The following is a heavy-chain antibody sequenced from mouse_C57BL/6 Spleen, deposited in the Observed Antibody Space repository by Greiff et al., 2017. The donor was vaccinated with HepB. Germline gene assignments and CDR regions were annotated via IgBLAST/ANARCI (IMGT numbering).Heavy chain of an antibody. Sequence: QVQLQQSGAELVRPGSSVKLSCKASGYTFTSYWMHWVKQRPIQGLEWIGNIDPSDSETHYNQKFKDKATLTVDKSSSTAYMQLGSLTSEDSAVYYCARDGSSPYYGMDYWGQGTSVTVSS. V-gene: IGHV1-52*01. D-gene: IGHD1-1*01. J-gene: IGHJ4*01. CDR3: ARDGSSPYYGMDY. CDR2: IDPSDSET. CDR1: GYTFTSYW.